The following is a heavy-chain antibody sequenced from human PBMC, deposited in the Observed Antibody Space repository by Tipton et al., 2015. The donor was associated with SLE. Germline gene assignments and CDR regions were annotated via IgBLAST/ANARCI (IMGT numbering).Heavy chain of an antibody. CDR2: IYNSGGT. V-gene: IGHV4-61*10. Sequence: LRLSCTVSGGSISSGSYYWSWIRQPAGKGLEWIGYIYNSGGTDYNPSLKSRVTISADTSKNHFSLNLSSVTAADTAVYFCTRGPVGSGYYSSEQFDSWGQGTLVTVSS. CDR1: GGSISSGSYY. CDR3: TRGPVGSGYYSSEQFDS. J-gene: IGHJ4*02. D-gene: IGHD3-22*01.